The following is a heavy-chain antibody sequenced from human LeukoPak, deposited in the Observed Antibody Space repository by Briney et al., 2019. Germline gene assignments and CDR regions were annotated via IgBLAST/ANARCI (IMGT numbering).Heavy chain of an antibody. Sequence: GSLRLSCAASGFTFSSYSMNWVRQAPGKGLEWVSSISSSSSYIYYADSVKGRFTISRDNAKNSLYLQMNSLRAEDTAVYYCARDGEQQLVADYWGQGTLVTVSS. J-gene: IGHJ4*02. CDR2: ISSSSSYI. CDR3: ARDGEQQLVADY. D-gene: IGHD6-13*01. V-gene: IGHV3-21*01. CDR1: GFTFSSYS.